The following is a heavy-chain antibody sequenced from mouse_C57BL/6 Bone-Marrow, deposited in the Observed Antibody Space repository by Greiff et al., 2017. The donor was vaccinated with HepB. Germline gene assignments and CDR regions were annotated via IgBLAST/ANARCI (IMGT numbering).Heavy chain of an antibody. CDR1: GYTFTSYW. CDR3: ARRVDYYAMDY. CDR2: IYPGSGST. D-gene: IGHD1-1*01. J-gene: IGHJ4*01. V-gene: IGHV1-55*01. Sequence: QVQLQQSGAELVKPGASVKMSCKASGYTFTSYWITWVKQRPGQGLEWIGDIYPGSGSTKYNEKFKGKATLTADKSSSTAYMQLNSLTSEDSAVYFCARRVDYYAMDYWGQGTSVTVSS.